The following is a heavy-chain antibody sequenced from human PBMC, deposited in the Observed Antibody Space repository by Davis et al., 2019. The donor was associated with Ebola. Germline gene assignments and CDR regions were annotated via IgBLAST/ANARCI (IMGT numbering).Heavy chain of an antibody. Sequence: AASVKVSCKASGYTFTSYDINWVRQATGQGLEWMGWMNPNSGNTGYAQKFQGRVTMTRNTSISTAYMELSSLRSEDTAVYYCARDLGGYYYYGMDVWGQGTTVTVSS. D-gene: IGHD3-16*01. CDR3: ARDLGGYYYYGMDV. CDR2: MNPNSGNT. J-gene: IGHJ6*02. CDR1: GYTFTSYD. V-gene: IGHV1-8*01.